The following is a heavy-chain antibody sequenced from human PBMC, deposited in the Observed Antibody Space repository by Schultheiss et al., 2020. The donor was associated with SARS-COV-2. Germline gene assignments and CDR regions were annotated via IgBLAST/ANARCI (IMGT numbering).Heavy chain of an antibody. CDR3: ASRSSLAYYYYMDV. D-gene: IGHD6-13*01. V-gene: IGHV4-4*02. CDR2: IYHSGSI. Sequence: SETLSLTCAVSGDSISSFTWWSWVRQPPGKGLEWVGAIYHSGSINYNPSLKSRVTIAVDKSKNQFSLTLTSVTAADTAVYYCASRSSLAYYYYMDVWGKGTTVTVSS. J-gene: IGHJ6*03. CDR1: GDSISSFTW.